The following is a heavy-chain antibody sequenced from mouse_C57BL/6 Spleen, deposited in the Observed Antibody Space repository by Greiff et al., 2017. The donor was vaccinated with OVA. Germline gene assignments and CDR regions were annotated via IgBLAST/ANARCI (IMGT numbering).Heavy chain of an antibody. D-gene: IGHD2-5*01. CDR2: IDPSDSYT. J-gene: IGHJ4*01. Sequence: QVQLQQSGAELVKPGASVKLSCKASGYTFTSYWMQWVKQRPGQGLEWIGEIDPSDSYTNYNQKFKGKATLTVDTSSSTAYMQLSSLTSEDSAVYYCARRRSYYSNYYAMDYWGQGTSVTVSS. CDR1: GYTFTSYW. CDR3: ARRRSYYSNYYAMDY. V-gene: IGHV1-50*01.